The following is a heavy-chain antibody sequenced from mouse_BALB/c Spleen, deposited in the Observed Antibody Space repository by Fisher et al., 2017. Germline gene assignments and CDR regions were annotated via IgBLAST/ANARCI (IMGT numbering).Heavy chain of an antibody. D-gene: IGHD1-2*01. Sequence: KGKATLTVDTSSSTAYMQLSSLTSEDSAVYYCTRSITHWYFDVWGAGTTVTVSS. V-gene: IGHV1-50*01. J-gene: IGHJ1*01. CDR3: TRSITHWYFDV.